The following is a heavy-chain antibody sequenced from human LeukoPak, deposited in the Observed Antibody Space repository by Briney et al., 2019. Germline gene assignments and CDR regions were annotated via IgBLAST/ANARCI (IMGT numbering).Heavy chain of an antibody. J-gene: IGHJ5*02. V-gene: IGHV1-69*05. CDR2: IIPIFGTA. CDR3: ARSIFGVVINPPYNWFDP. Sequence: SVKVSCEASGGTFSSYAISWVRQAPGQGLEWMGGIIPIFGTANYAQKFQGRVTITTDESTSTAYMELSSLRSEDTAVYYCARSIFGVVINPPYNWFDPWGQGTLVTVSS. CDR1: GGTFSSYA. D-gene: IGHD3-3*01.